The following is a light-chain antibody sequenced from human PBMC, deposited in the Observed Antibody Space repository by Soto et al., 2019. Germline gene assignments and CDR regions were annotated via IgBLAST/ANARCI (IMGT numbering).Light chain of an antibody. V-gene: IGKV3-20*01. CDR3: QQCATASLT. J-gene: IGKJ1*01. CDR2: AAS. CDR1: QSITNDF. Sequence: EIVLTQSPGTLSLSPGERATLSCRASQSITNDFLVWYQHKPGQAPRLLIYAASNRATGIPDRFSGSGSGTDFTLTISRLEPEDFAVYYCQQCATASLTFGQGTKVEIK.